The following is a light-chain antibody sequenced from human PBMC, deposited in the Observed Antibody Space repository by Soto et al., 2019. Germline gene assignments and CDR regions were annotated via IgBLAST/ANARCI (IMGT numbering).Light chain of an antibody. J-gene: IGKJ1*01. V-gene: IGKV1-39*01. CDR1: QSFSNY. CDR3: QQSYSTPWT. Sequence: DIQMIQSPSSLSASVGDRVTITCRTSQSFSNYLNWYQQKPGKAPKLLIYAASSLQSGVPSRFSGSGSGTDFTLTISSLQSEDFASYYCQQSYSTPWTFGQGTKVEIK. CDR2: AAS.